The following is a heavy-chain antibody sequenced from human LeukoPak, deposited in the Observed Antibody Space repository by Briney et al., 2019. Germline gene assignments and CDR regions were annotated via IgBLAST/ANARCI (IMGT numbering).Heavy chain of an antibody. CDR1: GFTFSSYA. Sequence: GGSLRLSCAASGFTFSSYAMHWVRQAPGKGLEWVAVISYDGSNNYYADSVKGRFTISRDNSKNTLYLQMNSLRAEDTAVYYCARDPRASISGAFDIWGQGTMVTVSS. V-gene: IGHV3-30-3*01. CDR3: ARDPRASISGAFDI. J-gene: IGHJ3*02. D-gene: IGHD6-6*01. CDR2: ISYDGSNN.